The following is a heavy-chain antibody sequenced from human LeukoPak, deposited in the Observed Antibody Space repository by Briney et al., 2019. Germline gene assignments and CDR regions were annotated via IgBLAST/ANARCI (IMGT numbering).Heavy chain of an antibody. V-gene: IGHV6-1*01. CDR2: TYYRSKWYN. Sequence: SQTLSLTCAISGDSVSSNSAAWNWIRQPPSRGLEWLGRTYYRSKWYNDYAVSVKSRITINPDTSKDQFSLQLNSVTPEDTAVYYCARDGYCSSTSCYIGDHWFDPWGQGTLVTVSS. J-gene: IGHJ5*02. D-gene: IGHD2-2*03. CDR1: GDSVSSNSAA. CDR3: ARDGYCSSTSCYIGDHWFDP.